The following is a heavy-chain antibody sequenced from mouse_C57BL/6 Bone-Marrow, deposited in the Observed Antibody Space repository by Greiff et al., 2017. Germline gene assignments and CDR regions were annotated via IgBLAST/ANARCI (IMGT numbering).Heavy chain of an antibody. CDR2: IYPRDGST. J-gene: IGHJ3*01. D-gene: IGHD2-3*01. CDR1: GYTFTDHT. CDR3: ARGDDGYRDWFAY. V-gene: IGHV1-78*01. Sequence: VQLQESDAELVKPGASVKISCKVSGYTFTDHTIHWMKQRPEQGLEWIGYIYPRDGSTKYNEKFKGKATLTADKSSSTAYLQLNSLTSEDSAVYFCARGDDGYRDWFAYWGQGTLVTVSA.